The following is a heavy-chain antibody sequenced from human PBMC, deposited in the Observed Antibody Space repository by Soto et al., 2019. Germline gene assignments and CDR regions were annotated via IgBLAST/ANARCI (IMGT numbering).Heavy chain of an antibody. J-gene: IGHJ4*02. D-gene: IGHD1-26*01. CDR1: GFTFSSYA. CDR3: AKGSVTYYPYFDY. V-gene: IGHV3-23*01. CDR2: ISGSGGST. Sequence: EVQLLESGGGLVQPGGSLRLSCAASGFTFSSYAMSWVRQAPGKGLEWVSAISGSGGSTYYADSVKGRFTISRDNSNTTLYLQMNSLSAEDTAVYYCAKGSVTYYPYFDYWGQGTLVTVSS.